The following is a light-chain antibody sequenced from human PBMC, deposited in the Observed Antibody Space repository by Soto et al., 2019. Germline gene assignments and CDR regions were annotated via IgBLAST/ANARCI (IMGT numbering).Light chain of an antibody. CDR3: QQRSNWPWT. CDR1: QSVSSY. Sequence: EIVFTQSPGPLSLASGERATLSCRASQSVSSYLAWYQQKPGQAPRLLIYGTSNRATGIPARFSGSGSGTDFTLTISSLEPEDFAVYYCQQRSNWPWTFGQGTKVDNK. CDR2: GTS. V-gene: IGKV3-11*01. J-gene: IGKJ1*01.